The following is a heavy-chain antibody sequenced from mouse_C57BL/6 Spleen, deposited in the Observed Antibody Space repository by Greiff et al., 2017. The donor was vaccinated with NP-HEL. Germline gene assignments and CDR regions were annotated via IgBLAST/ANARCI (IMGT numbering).Heavy chain of an antibody. D-gene: IGHD1-1*01. V-gene: IGHV1-54*01. CDR3: ARSSSYFYFDY. CDR1: GYAFTNYL. J-gene: IGHJ2*01. CDR2: INPGSGGT. Sequence: QVQLQQSGAELVRPGTSVKVSCKASGYAFTNYLIEWVKQRPGQGLEWIGVINPGSGGTNYNEKFKGKATLTADKSSSTAYMQLSSLTSEDSAVYFCARSSSYFYFDYWGQGTTVTVSS.